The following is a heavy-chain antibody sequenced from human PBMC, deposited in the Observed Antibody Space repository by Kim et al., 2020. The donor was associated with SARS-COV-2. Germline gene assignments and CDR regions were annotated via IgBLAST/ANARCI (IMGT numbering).Heavy chain of an antibody. Sequence: ASVKVSCKASGYTFTSYYMHWVRQAPGQGLEWMGIINPGGGGTSYAQKFQGRVTMTRDTSTSTVYMELSSLRSEDTAVYYCARGVGYYGSGSYYKDCWGQGTLVTVSS. CDR2: INPGGGGT. V-gene: IGHV1-46*01. D-gene: IGHD3-10*01. J-gene: IGHJ4*02. CDR1: GYTFTSYY. CDR3: ARGVGYYGSGSYYKDC.